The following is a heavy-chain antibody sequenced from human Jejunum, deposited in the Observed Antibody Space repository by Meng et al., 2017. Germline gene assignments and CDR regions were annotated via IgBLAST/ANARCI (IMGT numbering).Heavy chain of an antibody. Sequence: QLQLQESGPGLVKPSETLSLTCTVSGGSISSRSYYWGWIRQPPGKGLEWIASVFYSGTTYYNPSFQSRVTISMDTSKNQFSMRLTSVTATDTSVYYCARLANSSPDYWGRGTLVTVSS. J-gene: IGHJ4*02. V-gene: IGHV4-39*01. D-gene: IGHD6-13*01. CDR1: GGSISSRSYY. CDR3: ARLANSSPDY. CDR2: VFYSGTT.